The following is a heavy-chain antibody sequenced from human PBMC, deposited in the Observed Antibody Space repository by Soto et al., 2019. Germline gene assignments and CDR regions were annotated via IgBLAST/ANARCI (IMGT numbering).Heavy chain of an antibody. Sequence: GESLKISCKGSGYSFTSYWIGWVRQMPGKGLEWMGIIYPGDSDTRYSPSFQGQVTISADKSISTAYLQWSSLKASDTAMYYCARHRGDCSSTSCYKLYYYYGMDVWGQGTTVTVSS. V-gene: IGHV5-51*01. J-gene: IGHJ6*02. CDR2: IYPGDSDT. CDR3: ARHRGDCSSTSCYKLYYYYGMDV. CDR1: GYSFTSYW. D-gene: IGHD2-2*01.